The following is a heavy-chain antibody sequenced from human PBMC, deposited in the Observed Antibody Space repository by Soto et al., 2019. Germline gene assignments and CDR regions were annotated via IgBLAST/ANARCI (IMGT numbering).Heavy chain of an antibody. J-gene: IGHJ6*02. Sequence: GSLRLSCAASGFTFSSYGMHWVRQAPGKGLECVAVISYDGSNKYYADSVKGRFTISRDNSKNTLYLQMNSLRAEDTAVYYCANIHYDFWSGYYSPVGPHYYYGMDVWGQGTTVTVYS. D-gene: IGHD3-3*01. CDR3: ANIHYDFWSGYYSPVGPHYYYGMDV. V-gene: IGHV3-30*18. CDR2: ISYDGSNK. CDR1: GFTFSSYG.